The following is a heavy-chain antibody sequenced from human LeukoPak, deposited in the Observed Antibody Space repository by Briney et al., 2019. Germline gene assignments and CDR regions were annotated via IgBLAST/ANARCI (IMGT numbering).Heavy chain of an antibody. CDR1: GFTFSSSA. CDR3: ARARSGWYMDY. D-gene: IGHD6-19*01. V-gene: IGHV3-48*02. CDR2: ITGSSSTI. J-gene: IGHJ4*02. Sequence: GGSLRLSCAASGFTFSSSAVSWVRQAPGKGLEWVSFITGSSSTIFYADSVKGRFTISRDNAKNLVYLQMNSLRDDDTAVYYCARARSGWYMDYWGQGTLVTVSS.